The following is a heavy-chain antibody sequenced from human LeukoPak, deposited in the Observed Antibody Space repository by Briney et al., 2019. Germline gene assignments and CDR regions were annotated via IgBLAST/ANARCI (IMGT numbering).Heavy chain of an antibody. J-gene: IGHJ5*02. CDR3: ARDQTTSSSSSYYNWFDP. CDR1: GFTFSNAW. D-gene: IGHD2-15*01. Sequence: GGSLRLSCAASGFTFSNAWMDWVRQAPGKGLEWVALIRTKTDGETSDYSAPGRGRFFISRDDSTNTLYLQMNSLRAEDTAIYYCARDQTTSSSSSYYNWFDPWGQGTLVTVSS. CDR2: IRTKTDGETS. V-gene: IGHV3-15*01.